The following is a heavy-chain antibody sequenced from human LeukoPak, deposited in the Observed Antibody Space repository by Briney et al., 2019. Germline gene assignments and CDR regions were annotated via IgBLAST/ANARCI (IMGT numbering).Heavy chain of an antibody. V-gene: IGHV3-23*01. D-gene: IGHD1-26*01. CDR1: VFTFSIYA. J-gene: IGHJ4*02. CDR2: ISGSGGST. Sequence: PGGSLRLSCAASVFTFSIYAMIGARRARGRGLEGVSAISGSGGSTYYADSVKGRFTISRDNSKNTLYLQMNSLRAEDTAVYYCAKDGPVGVGGPDYWGQGTLVTVSS. CDR3: AKDGPVGVGGPDY.